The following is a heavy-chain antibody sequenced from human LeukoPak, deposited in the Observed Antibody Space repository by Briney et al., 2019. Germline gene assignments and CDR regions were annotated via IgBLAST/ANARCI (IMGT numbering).Heavy chain of an antibody. CDR1: GGTFSSYA. CDR2: IIPIFGTA. J-gene: IGHJ4*02. V-gene: IGHV1-69*06. CDR3: ATSPLAVLRYFDWLFLDY. D-gene: IGHD3-9*01. Sequence: ASVKVSCKASGGTFSSYAISWVRQAPGQGLEWMGGIIPIFGTANYAQKFQGRVTITADKSTSTAYMELSSLRSEDTAVYYCATSPLAVLRYFDWLFLDYWGQGTLVTVSS.